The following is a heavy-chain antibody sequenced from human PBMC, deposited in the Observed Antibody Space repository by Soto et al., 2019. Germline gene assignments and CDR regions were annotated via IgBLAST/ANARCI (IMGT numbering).Heavy chain of an antibody. J-gene: IGHJ4*02. Sequence: SETLSLTCAVSGYSISSGYYWGWIRQPPGKGLEWIGSIYHSGSTYYNPSLKSRVTISVDTSKNQFSLKLSSVTAADTAVYYCARDEGRIEALPGYFDYWGQGTLVTVSS. CDR1: GYSISSGYY. D-gene: IGHD6-6*01. CDR3: ARDEGRIEALPGYFDY. V-gene: IGHV4-38-2*02. CDR2: IYHSGST.